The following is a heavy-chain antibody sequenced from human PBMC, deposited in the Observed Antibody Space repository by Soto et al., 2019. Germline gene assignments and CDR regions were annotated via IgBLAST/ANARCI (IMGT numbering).Heavy chain of an antibody. CDR1: EFTFSDYY. J-gene: IGHJ4*02. D-gene: IGHD5-18*01. Sequence: QVQLVESGGGLVKPGGSLRLSCAASEFTFSDYYMSWIRQAPGKGLEWVSYISSSSSYTNYADSVKGRFTISRDNAKNSLYLQMNSLRAEDTAVYYCARDMDTAMVMADYWGQGTLVTVSS. CDR2: ISSSSSYT. V-gene: IGHV3-11*05. CDR3: ARDMDTAMVMADY.